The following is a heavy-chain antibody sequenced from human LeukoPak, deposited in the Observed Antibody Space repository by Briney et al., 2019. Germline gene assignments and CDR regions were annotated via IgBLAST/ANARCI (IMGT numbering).Heavy chain of an antibody. J-gene: IGHJ6*03. Sequence: GGSLRLSCAASGFTFSIYGMHWVRQAPGKGLEWVANIKQDGSEKYYVDPVKGRFTISRDNAKNSLYLQMNSLRAEDTAVYYCARVDQLLSYDYYYYYYMDVWGKGTTVTVSS. V-gene: IGHV3-7*01. D-gene: IGHD2-2*01. CDR2: IKQDGSEK. CDR1: GFTFSIYG. CDR3: ARVDQLLSYDYYYYYYMDV.